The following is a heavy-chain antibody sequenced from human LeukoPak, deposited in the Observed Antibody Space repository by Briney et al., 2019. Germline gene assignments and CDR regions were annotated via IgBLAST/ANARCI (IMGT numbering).Heavy chain of an antibody. CDR3: ASKAYYDILSDAFDI. V-gene: IGHV3-30*02. CDR2: IRSDGSDQ. J-gene: IGHJ3*02. CDR1: GFIFSNYG. Sequence: GGSLRLSCAASGFIFSNYGMHWVRQAPGKGREWVAFIRSDGSDQYYADSVKGRFTISRVNSENTLYLQMNSLRAEDTAVYYCASKAYYDILSDAFDIWGQGTMVTVSS. D-gene: IGHD3-9*01.